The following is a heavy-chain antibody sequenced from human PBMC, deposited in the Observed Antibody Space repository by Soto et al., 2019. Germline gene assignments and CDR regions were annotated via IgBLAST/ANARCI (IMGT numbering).Heavy chain of an antibody. D-gene: IGHD3-22*01. CDR1: GYTFTSYD. CDR3: AGQSHYSSGYSFDY. V-gene: IGHV1-8*01. J-gene: IGHJ4*02. Sequence: ASVKVSCKASGYTFTSYDINWVRQATGQGLEWMGWMNPNSGNTGYAQKFQGRVTMTRNTSISTAYMELSSLRAEDMAVYYCAGQSHYSSGYSFDYWGQGTLVTVSS. CDR2: MNPNSGNT.